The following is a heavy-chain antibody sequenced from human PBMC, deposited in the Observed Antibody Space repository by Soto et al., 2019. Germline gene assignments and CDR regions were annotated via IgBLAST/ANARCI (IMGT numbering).Heavy chain of an antibody. CDR1: GFTFSSYA. CDR2: ISGSGGST. Sequence: GGSLRLSCAASGFTFSSYAMSWVRQAPGKGLEWVSAISGSGGSTYYADSVKGRFTISRDNSKNTLYLQMNSLRAEDTAVYYCAKDLPYDFWSGYPENFDYWGQGTLVTVPQ. J-gene: IGHJ4*02. CDR3: AKDLPYDFWSGYPENFDY. V-gene: IGHV3-23*01. D-gene: IGHD3-3*01.